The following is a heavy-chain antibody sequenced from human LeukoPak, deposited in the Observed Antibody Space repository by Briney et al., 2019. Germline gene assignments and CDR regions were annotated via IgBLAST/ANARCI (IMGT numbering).Heavy chain of an antibody. D-gene: IGHD2-2*01. V-gene: IGHV1-18*01. CDR3: ARDLYCSRTSCCWYCFDP. CDR2: ISAYNGNT. CDR1: GYTFTSYG. J-gene: IGHJ5*02. Sequence: GASVKVSCKASGYTFTSYGISWLRQAPGQGLEGMGWISAYNGNTNYAQKLQGRVTMTTDTSTSTAYMELRSLRSDDTAVYYCARDLYCSRTSCCWYCFDPWGQGTLVTVSS.